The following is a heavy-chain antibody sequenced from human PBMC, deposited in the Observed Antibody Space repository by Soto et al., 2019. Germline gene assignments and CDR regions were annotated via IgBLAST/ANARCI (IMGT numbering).Heavy chain of an antibody. J-gene: IGHJ4*02. D-gene: IGHD6-25*01. V-gene: IGHV4-59*01. CDR3: ARIGGYHGPLDY. Sequence: SSETLSLTCSVSGVSISSYFWSWIRQAPGRGLEWIGYTYHRGSTNYSPSLKSRVAISLDTSENQFSLKVNSVTAADTAVYYCARIGGYHGPLDYWAREPRSPSPQ. CDR1: GVSISSYF. CDR2: TYHRGST.